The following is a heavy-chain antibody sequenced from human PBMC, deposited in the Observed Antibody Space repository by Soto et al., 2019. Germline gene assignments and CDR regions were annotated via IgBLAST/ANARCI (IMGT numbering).Heavy chain of an antibody. D-gene: IGHD3-22*01. Sequence: SETLSRTCAVSGGSISSGGYSWSWIRQPPGKGLEWIGYIYHSGSTYYNPSLKSRVTISVDRSKNQFSLKLSSVTAADTAVYYCARGYYYDSSGYYPPGQIDYWGQGTLVTVSS. J-gene: IGHJ4*02. CDR2: IYHSGST. V-gene: IGHV4-30-2*01. CDR3: ARGYYYDSSGYYPPGQIDY. CDR1: GGSISSGGYS.